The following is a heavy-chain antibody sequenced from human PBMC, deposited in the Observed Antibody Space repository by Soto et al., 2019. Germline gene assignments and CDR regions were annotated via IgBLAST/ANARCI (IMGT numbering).Heavy chain of an antibody. D-gene: IGHD1-26*01. J-gene: IGHJ4*02. Sequence: PSETLSLTCTVSGGSISSYYWSWIRQPPGKGLEWIGYIYYSGSTNYNPSLKSRVTISVDTSKNQFSLKLSSVTAADTAVYYCARVNSGSYLYYFDYWGQGTLVTVSS. CDR3: ARVNSGSYLYYFDY. V-gene: IGHV4-59*01. CDR2: IYYSGST. CDR1: GGSISSYY.